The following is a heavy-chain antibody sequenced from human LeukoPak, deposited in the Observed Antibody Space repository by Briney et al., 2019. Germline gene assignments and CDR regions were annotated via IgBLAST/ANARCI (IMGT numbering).Heavy chain of an antibody. CDR2: IYHSGST. CDR3: AREPNTYYYDSSGYSYYFDY. D-gene: IGHD3-22*01. Sequence: SETLSLTCAVSGGSISSSNWWSWVRQPPGKGLEWIGEIYHSGSTNYNPSLKSRVTISVDKSKNQFSLKLSSVTAADTAVYYCAREPNTYYYDSSGYSYYFDYWGQGTLVTVSS. J-gene: IGHJ4*02. CDR1: GGSISSSNW. V-gene: IGHV4-4*02.